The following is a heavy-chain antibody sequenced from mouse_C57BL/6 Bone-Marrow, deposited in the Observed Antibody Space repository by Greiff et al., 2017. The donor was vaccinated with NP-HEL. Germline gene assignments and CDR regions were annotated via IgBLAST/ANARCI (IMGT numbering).Heavy chain of an antibody. Sequence: EVQLQQSGPELVKPGDSVKISCKASGYSFTGYFMNWVMQSHGKSLEWIGRINPYNGDTFYNQKFKGKATLTVDKSSSTAHMELRSLTSEDSAVYYCARGGWLLPYYYAMDYWGQGTSVTVSS. CDR3: ARGGWLLPYYYAMDY. D-gene: IGHD2-3*01. J-gene: IGHJ4*01. CDR2: INPYNGDT. CDR1: GYSFTGYF. V-gene: IGHV1-20*01.